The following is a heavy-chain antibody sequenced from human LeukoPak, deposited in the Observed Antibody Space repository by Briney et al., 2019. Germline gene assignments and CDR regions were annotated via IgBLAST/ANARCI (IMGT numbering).Heavy chain of an antibody. CDR3: ARRSYGSGSYYQGNYFDY. CDR1: GFTFSSYS. D-gene: IGHD3-10*01. Sequence: GGSLRLSCAASGFTFSSYSMNWVRQAPGKGLEGVSSISSSSSYIYYADSVKGRFTISRDNAKNSLYLQMNSLRAEDTAVYYCARRSYGSGSYYQGNYFDYWGQGTLVTVSS. J-gene: IGHJ4*02. V-gene: IGHV3-21*01. CDR2: ISSSSSYI.